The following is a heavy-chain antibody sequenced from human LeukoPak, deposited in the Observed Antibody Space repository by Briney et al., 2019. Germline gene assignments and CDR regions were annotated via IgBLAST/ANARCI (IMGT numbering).Heavy chain of an antibody. CDR2: IIPLLGTP. Sequence: GASVRVSSVAPGGTFTNYAICWVRQAPGQGLEWMGGIIPLLGTPNYAQKFQGRVTITADDSTSTAYMELTSLRSEDTAVYYCAEDSSMVTTRALYYYSYLDVWGPGSTVTVSS. D-gene: IGHD4-17*01. V-gene: IGHV1-69*13. CDR3: AEDSSMVTTRALYYYSYLDV. J-gene: IGHJ6*01. CDR1: GGTFTNYA.